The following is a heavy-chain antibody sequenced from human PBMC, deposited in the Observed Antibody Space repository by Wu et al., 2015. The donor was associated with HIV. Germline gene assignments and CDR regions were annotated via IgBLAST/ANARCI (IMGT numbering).Heavy chain of an antibody. D-gene: IGHD4-11*01. CDR3: TRGTRNYLFDY. J-gene: IGHJ4*02. CDR1: GDTFTGYY. V-gene: IGHV1-2*02. CDR2: TNPTDGRS. Sequence: QVQLVQSGAEVKKPGASVKVSCKASGDTFTGYYVHWVRQAPGQGLEWMGWTNPTDGRSNFARKFKDRVTMTTDTSINTAYMELTRLRSDDTALYYCTRGTRNYLFDYVGQGTLVTVSS.